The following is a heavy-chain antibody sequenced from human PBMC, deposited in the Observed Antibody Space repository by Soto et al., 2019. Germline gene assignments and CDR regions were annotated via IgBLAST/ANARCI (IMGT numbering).Heavy chain of an antibody. CDR3: DPIFGDPF. CDR2: ISGSGGGT. D-gene: IGHD3-3*01. Sequence: GGSLSLSCAASGFTFNIYAMSWVRQAPGKGLEWVSAISGSGGGTYYADSVEGRFTISRDNSNNTLYLQMSSLRAEDTAVYYCDPIFGDPFWGQGTLVTVS. V-gene: IGHV3-23*01. CDR1: GFTFNIYA. J-gene: IGHJ4*02.